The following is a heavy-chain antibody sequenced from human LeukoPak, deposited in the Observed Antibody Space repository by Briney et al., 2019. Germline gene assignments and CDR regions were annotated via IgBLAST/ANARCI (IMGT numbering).Heavy chain of an antibody. V-gene: IGHV1-18*01. D-gene: IGHD2-2*01. CDR3: ARDWCGSSTSCYMDV. CDR2: ISSYNGNP. J-gene: IGHJ6*04. Sequence: ASVKVSCKASGYTFIRYGISWVGQAPGQGLEWMGWISSYNGNPNYAQKFQGRVTMTTETSTSTAYMELRSLRSDDTAVYYCARDWCGSSTSCYMDVWGKGTTVTVSS. CDR1: GYTFIRYG.